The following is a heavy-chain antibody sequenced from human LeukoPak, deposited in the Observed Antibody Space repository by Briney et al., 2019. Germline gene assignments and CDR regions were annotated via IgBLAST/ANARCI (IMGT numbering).Heavy chain of an antibody. CDR3: ASLTHYDSRSFAFDI. Sequence: GSLRLSCAASGFIFSRYWMYWVRQAPGKGLVWVSHINGDETSTNYADFVEGRFTISRDNAKNTLYLQMNSLRAEDTALYYCASLTHYDSRSFAFDIWGQGTLVAVSS. CDR1: GFIFSRYW. D-gene: IGHD3-22*01. V-gene: IGHV3-74*01. CDR2: INGDETST. J-gene: IGHJ3*02.